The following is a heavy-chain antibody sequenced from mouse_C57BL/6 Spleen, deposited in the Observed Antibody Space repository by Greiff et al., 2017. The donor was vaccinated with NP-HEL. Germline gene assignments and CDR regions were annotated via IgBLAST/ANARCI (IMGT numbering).Heavy chain of an antibody. D-gene: IGHD2-5*01. V-gene: IGHV1-82*01. Sequence: QVQLKQSGPELVKPGASVKISCKASGYAFSSSWMNWVKQRPGKGLEWIGRIYPGDGDTNYNGKFKGKATLTADKSSSTAYMQLSSLTSEDSAVYFCARKAYYSNFDYWGQGTTRTVSS. CDR3: ARKAYYSNFDY. J-gene: IGHJ2*01. CDR2: IYPGDGDT. CDR1: GYAFSSSW.